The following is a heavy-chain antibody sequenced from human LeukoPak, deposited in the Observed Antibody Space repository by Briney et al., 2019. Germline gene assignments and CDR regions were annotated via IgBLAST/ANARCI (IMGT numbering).Heavy chain of an antibody. V-gene: IGHV3-48*03. Sequence: SGGSLRLSCAASGFTFSSYEMNSVRQAPGKGLEWVSYISSSGSTIYYADSVKGRFTISRDNAKNSLYLQMNSLRAEDTAVYYCARARSLLLWFGEESDYWGQGTLVTVSS. CDR3: ARARSLLLWFGEESDY. D-gene: IGHD3-10*01. CDR1: GFTFSSYE. CDR2: ISSSGSTI. J-gene: IGHJ4*02.